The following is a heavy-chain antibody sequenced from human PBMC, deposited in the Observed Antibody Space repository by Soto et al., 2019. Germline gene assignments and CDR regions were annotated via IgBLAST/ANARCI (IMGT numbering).Heavy chain of an antibody. V-gene: IGHV4-59*06. J-gene: IGHJ4*02. Sequence: SETLSLTCTVSGGSISSYYWSRIRQPPGKGLECIGYIYYSGSTYYNPSLKSRVTISVDTSKNQFSLKLSSVTAADTAVYYCASRKSSPYFDYWGQGTLVTVSS. CDR1: GGSISSYY. CDR2: IYYSGST. D-gene: IGHD3-10*01. CDR3: ASRKSSPYFDY.